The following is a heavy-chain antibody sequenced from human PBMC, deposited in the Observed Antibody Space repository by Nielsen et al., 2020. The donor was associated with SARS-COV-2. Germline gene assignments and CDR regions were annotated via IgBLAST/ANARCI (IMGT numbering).Heavy chain of an antibody. CDR1: GGSISSGGYY. J-gene: IGHJ4*02. V-gene: IGHV4-31*03. CDR2: IYYSGST. Sequence: SKTLSLTCIVSGGSISSGGYYWTWIRQHPGKGLECIGYIYYSGSTYYNPSLKSRVTISVDTSKNQFSLKLSSVTAADTAVYYCATYGIVGATPFDYWGQGTLVTVSS. D-gene: IGHD1-26*01. CDR3: ATYGIVGATPFDY.